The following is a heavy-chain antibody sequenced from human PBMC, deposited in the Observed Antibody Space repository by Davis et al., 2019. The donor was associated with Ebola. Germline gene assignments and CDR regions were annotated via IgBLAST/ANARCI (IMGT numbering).Heavy chain of an antibody. J-gene: IGHJ4*02. CDR2: INPSGGST. Sequence: ASVKVSCKASGYTFTSYYMHWVRQAPGQGLEWMGIINPSGGSTSYAQRFQGRVTITTDTSASTAYLDLSSLRSDDTAVFYCARATFGYNSGWYADYWGQGTLVTVSS. CDR3: ARATFGYNSGWYADY. D-gene: IGHD6-19*01. CDR1: GYTFTSYY. V-gene: IGHV1-46*01.